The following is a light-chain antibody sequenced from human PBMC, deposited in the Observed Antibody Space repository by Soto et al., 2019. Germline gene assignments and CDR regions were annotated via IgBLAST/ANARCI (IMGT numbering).Light chain of an antibody. J-gene: IGLJ1*01. CDR2: XXX. CDR1: SSDIGVYDF. Sequence: QSVLPHPPSASGSPGHSVTISCTGTSSDIGVYDFVSWYQQHPGKSPKVIIXXXXXXPSGVPDRFSGSKSGNTASLTVSGLWPEDEADYFCSSFAGSYSPYVFGTGTKVTVL. CDR3: SSFAGSYSPYV. V-gene: IGLV2-8*01.